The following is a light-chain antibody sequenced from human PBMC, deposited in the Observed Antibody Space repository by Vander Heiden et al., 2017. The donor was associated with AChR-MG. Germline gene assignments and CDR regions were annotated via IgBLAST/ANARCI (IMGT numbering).Light chain of an antibody. J-gene: IGKJ1*01. CDR2: DVS. CDR3: QQRSGP. Sequence: EIVLTQSPATLSLSPGERATLSCKASQNADYYLAWHQQKPGQAPRLIIFDVSNRAAGIKARFSGSGSGTDFTLTISSLEPEDFAVYYCQQRSGPVGQGTKVEMK. CDR1: QNADYY. V-gene: IGKV3-11*01.